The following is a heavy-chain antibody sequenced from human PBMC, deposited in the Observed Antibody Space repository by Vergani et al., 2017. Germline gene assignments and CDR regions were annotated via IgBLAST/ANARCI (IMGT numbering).Heavy chain of an antibody. Sequence: QVQLQESGPGLVKPSQTLSLTCTVSGGSISSGSYYWSWIRQPPGKGLEWIGYIYYSGSTNYNPSLKSRVTISVDTSKNQFSLKLSSVTAADTAVYYCARDLPEVGVDVWGQGTTVTVSS. CDR2: IYYSGST. V-gene: IGHV4-61*01. CDR1: GGSISSGSYY. D-gene: IGHD1-14*01. J-gene: IGHJ6*02. CDR3: ARDLPEVGVDV.